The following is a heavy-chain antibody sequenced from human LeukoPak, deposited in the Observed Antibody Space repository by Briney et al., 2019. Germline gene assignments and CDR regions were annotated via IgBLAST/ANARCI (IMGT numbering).Heavy chain of an antibody. V-gene: IGHV3-64*01. CDR3: ARGGRPYSSSWYDY. D-gene: IGHD6-13*01. J-gene: IGHJ4*02. CDR2: ISSNGGST. Sequence: GGSLRLSCAASGFTFSSYAMHWVRQAPGKGLEYVPAISSNGGSTYYANSVKGRFTISRDNSKNTLYLQMGSLRAEDMAVYYCARGGRPYSSSWYDYWGQGTLVTVSS. CDR1: GFTFSSYA.